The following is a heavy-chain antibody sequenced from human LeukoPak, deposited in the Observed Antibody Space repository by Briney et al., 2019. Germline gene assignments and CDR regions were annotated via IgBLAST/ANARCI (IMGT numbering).Heavy chain of an antibody. J-gene: IGHJ4*02. Sequence: GGSLRLSCAASGFTFSTYEMNWVRQAPGKGLEWVSYISYTGGTMYYADSVKGRFTISRDNAKNSLYLQMNSLRAEDTAVYYCARDRLHYGEYEKTFDYWGQGTLVTVSS. CDR3: ARDRLHYGEYEKTFDY. CDR1: GFTFSTYE. D-gene: IGHD4-17*01. CDR2: ISYTGGTM. V-gene: IGHV3-48*03.